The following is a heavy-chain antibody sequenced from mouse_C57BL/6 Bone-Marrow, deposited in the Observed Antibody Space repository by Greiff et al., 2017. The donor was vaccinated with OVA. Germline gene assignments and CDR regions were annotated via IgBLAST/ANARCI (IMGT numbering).Heavy chain of an antibody. CDR3: ARGGTASRH. J-gene: IGHJ2*01. V-gene: IGHV5-6*01. CDR2: ISSGGSYT. CDR1: GFTFSSYG. Sequence: EVMLVESGGDLVKPGGSLKLSCAASGFTFSSYGMSWVRQTPDKRLEWVATISSGGSYTYYPDSVKGRFTISRDNAKNTLYLQMSSLKSEDTAMYYCARGGTASRHWGQGTTLTVSS. D-gene: IGHD1-1*01.